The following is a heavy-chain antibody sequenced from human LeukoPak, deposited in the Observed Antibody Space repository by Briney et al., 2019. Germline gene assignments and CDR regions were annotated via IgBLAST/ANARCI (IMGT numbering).Heavy chain of an antibody. D-gene: IGHD1-26*01. CDR1: GYTFTSYG. CDR2: ISAYNGNT. J-gene: IGHJ4*02. CDR3: ATEEYSGSYGGY. V-gene: IGHV1-18*01. Sequence: ASVKVSCKASGYTFTSYGISWVRQAPGQGLEWMGWISAYNGNTIYAQKFQGRVTMTEDTSTDTAYMELSSLRSEDTAVYYCATEEYSGSYGGYWGQGTLVTVSS.